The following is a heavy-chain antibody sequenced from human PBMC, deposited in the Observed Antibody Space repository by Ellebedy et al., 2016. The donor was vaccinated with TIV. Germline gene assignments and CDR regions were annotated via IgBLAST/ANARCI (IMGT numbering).Heavy chain of an antibody. V-gene: IGHV3-30-3*01. Sequence: GGSLRLXXAASGFTFSSYAMHWVRQAPGKGLEWVAVISYDGSNKYYADSVKGRFTISRDNSKNTLYLQMNSLRAEDTAVYYCAKGGDSSALCAFDIWGQGTMVTVSS. CDR1: GFTFSSYA. J-gene: IGHJ3*02. D-gene: IGHD3-22*01. CDR2: ISYDGSNK. CDR3: AKGGDSSALCAFDI.